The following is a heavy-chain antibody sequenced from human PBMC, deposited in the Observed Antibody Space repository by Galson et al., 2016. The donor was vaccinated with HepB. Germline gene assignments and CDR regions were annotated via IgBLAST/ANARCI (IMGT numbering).Heavy chain of an antibody. CDR1: GFRFSDSP. CDR3: ARQRVPTSESYDL. Sequence: SLRLSCAAAGFRFSDSPIHWVRRAPGRGLEWIGRITDKSLNYATAYIASLRGRFTISRDDSKNTAYLQFNSLSSEDTAVYYCARQRVPTSESYDLWVQGTLVTVSA. V-gene: IGHV3-73*01. CDR2: ITDKSLNYAT. D-gene: IGHD5-12*01. J-gene: IGHJ5*02.